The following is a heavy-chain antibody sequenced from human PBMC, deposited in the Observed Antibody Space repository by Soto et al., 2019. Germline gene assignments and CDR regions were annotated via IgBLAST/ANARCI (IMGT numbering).Heavy chain of an antibody. V-gene: IGHV1-69*13. CDR2: IIPIFGTA. J-gene: IGHJ5*02. CDR1: GGTFSSYA. D-gene: IGHD2-2*01. Sequence: SVKVSCKASGGTFSSYAISWVRQAPGQGLEWMGGIIPIFGTANYAQKLQGRVTITADESTSTAYMELSSLRSEDTAVYYCARLKPAYCSSTSCYYGWFDPWGQGTLVTVSS. CDR3: ARLKPAYCSSTSCYYGWFDP.